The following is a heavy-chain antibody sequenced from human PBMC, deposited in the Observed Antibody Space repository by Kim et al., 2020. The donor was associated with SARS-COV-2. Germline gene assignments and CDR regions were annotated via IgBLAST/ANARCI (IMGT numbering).Heavy chain of an antibody. Sequence: GGSLRLSCAASGFTFSSYGMHWVRQAPGKGLEWVAVISYDGSNKYYADSVKGRFTISRDNSKNTLYLQMNSLRAEDTAVYYCARDLLRGNYYDSSGYYGCGFDYWGQGTLVTVSS. CDR1: GFTFSSYG. CDR2: ISYDGSNK. V-gene: IGHV3-33*05. D-gene: IGHD3-22*01. CDR3: ARDLLRGNYYDSSGYYGCGFDY. J-gene: IGHJ4*02.